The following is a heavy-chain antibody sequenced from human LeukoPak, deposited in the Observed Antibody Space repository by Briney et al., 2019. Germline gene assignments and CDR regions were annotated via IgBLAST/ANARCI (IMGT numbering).Heavy chain of an antibody. V-gene: IGHV4-39*07. J-gene: IGHJ6*03. D-gene: IGHD3-10*01. CDR2: INHSGST. CDR1: GGSISTSNYY. CDR3: ANLHSGSGYNPNYYYYYMDV. Sequence: PSETLSLTCTVSGGSISTSNYYWGWIRQPPGKGLEWIGEINHSGSTNYNPSLKSRVTISVDTSKNQFSLKLSSVTAADTAVYYCANLHSGSGYNPNYYYYYMDVWGKGTTVTVSS.